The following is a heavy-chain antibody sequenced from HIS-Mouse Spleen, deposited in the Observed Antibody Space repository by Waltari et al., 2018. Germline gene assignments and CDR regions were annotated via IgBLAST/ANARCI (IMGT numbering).Heavy chain of an antibody. D-gene: IGHD1-7*01. V-gene: IGHV3-30*04. Sequence: QVQLVESGGGVVQPGRSLRLSCAASGFTFSSFAMHGVRQAPGKGLEWVAVIAYDGSNKYYADSVKGRFTISRDNSKNTLYLQMNSLRAEDTAVYYCARGPNWNYAFDIWGQGTMVTVSS. CDR3: ARGPNWNYAFDI. CDR1: GFTFSSFA. J-gene: IGHJ3*02. CDR2: IAYDGSNK.